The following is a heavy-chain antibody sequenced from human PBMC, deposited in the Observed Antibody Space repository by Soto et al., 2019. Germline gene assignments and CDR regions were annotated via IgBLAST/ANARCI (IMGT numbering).Heavy chain of an antibody. CDR3: ARDRNRGQLPGGFDY. Sequence: SETLSLTCTVSGGSISSGGYYWSWIRQHPGKGLEWIGSIYYSGSTYYNPSLKSRVTISVDTSKNHFSLKLSSVTATDTAVYYCARDRNRGQLPGGFDYWGQGTLVTVSS. D-gene: IGHD6-6*01. CDR1: GGSISSGGYY. J-gene: IGHJ4*02. V-gene: IGHV4-31*03. CDR2: IYYSGST.